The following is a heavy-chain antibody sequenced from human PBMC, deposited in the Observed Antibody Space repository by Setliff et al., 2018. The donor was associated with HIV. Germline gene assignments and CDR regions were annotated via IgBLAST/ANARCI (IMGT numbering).Heavy chain of an antibody. Sequence: SETLSLTCAVYAGSFSGHYWNWFRQPPGKGLEWIGEINHSGSTNYKPSLKSRVTISADTSKRQFSLKLSSVTAADTAVYYCARLGYNYDSSGHGLWGQGTLVTVSS. V-gene: IGHV4-34*01. D-gene: IGHD3-22*01. CDR2: INHSGST. CDR3: ARLGYNYDSSGHGL. J-gene: IGHJ4*02. CDR1: AGSFSGHY.